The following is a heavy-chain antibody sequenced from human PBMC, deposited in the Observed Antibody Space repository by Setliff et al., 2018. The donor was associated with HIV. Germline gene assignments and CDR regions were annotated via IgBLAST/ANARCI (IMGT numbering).Heavy chain of an antibody. CDR3: AADPQTGTTSYDAFDI. V-gene: IGHV1-58*01. CDR2: IVVGSGNT. J-gene: IGHJ3*02. Sequence: SVKVSCKASGFTFTNSAVQWVRQARGQRPEWIGWIVVGSGNTNYAQKFQERVTITRDMSTSRAYMELSGLRIEDTAVYYCAADPQTGTTSYDAFDIWGQGTVVTVSS. CDR1: GFTFTNSA. D-gene: IGHD1-7*01.